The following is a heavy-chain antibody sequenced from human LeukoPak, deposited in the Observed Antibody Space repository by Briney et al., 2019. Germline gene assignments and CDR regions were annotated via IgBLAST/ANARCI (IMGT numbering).Heavy chain of an antibody. CDR2: IGPDGGTT. J-gene: IGHJ4*02. CDR1: GFTFYTYC. CDR3: ARGAQLTDY. V-gene: IGHV3-64*01. D-gene: IGHD6-13*01. Sequence: GGSLRLACAASGFTFYTYCMHWVRQAPGKGLEYVSGIGPDGGTTYYAKSVKGRFTISRDNSKSMVYLQMGSLTADDMAVYYCARGAQLTDYWGQGTLVTLS.